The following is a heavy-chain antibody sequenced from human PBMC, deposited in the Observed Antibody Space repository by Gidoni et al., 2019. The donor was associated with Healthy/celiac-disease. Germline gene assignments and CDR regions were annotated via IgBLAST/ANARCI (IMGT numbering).Heavy chain of an antibody. J-gene: IGHJ4*02. CDR2: ISYDGSNK. CDR1: GFTFSSYA. CDR3: ARPLGYSSSWSIDY. V-gene: IGHV3-30-3*01. D-gene: IGHD6-13*01. Sequence: QVQLVESGGGVVQPGRSLRLSCAASGFTFSSYAMHWVRQAPGKGLEWVAVISYDGSNKYYADSVKGRFTISRDNSKNTLYLQMNSLRAEDTAVYYCARPLGYSSSWSIDYWGQGTLVTVSS.